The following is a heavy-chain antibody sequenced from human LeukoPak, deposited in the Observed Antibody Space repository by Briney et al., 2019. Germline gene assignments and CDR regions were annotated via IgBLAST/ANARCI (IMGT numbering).Heavy chain of an antibody. CDR2: IYYSGST. D-gene: IGHD6-13*01. CDR1: GGSISSYY. J-gene: IGHJ6*04. Sequence: SETLSLTCTVSGGSISSYYWSWIRQPPGKGLEWIGYIYYSGSTNYNPSLKSRVTISVDTSKNQFSLKLSSVTAADTAVYYCARAGSSSWTSYYYNGMDVWGKGTTVTVSS. CDR3: ARAGSSSWTSYYYNGMDV. V-gene: IGHV4-59*01.